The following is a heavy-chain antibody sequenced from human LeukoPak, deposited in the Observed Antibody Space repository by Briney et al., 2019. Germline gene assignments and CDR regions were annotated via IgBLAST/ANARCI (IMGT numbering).Heavy chain of an antibody. CDR2: ISSSSGDI. CDR3: ARARPTGDPGDY. CDR1: GFTFGSHW. Sequence: GGSLRLSCTASGFTFGSHWMIWVRQTPGKGLEWLSYISSSSGDIFYADSVKGRFTISRDNAMTSLYLQMNSLRAEDTAVYYCARARPTGDPGDYWGQGTLVTVSS. V-gene: IGHV3-21*05. J-gene: IGHJ4*02. D-gene: IGHD7-27*01.